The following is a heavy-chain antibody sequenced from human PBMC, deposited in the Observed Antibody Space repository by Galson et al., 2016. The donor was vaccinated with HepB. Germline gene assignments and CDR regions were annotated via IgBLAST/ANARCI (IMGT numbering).Heavy chain of an antibody. D-gene: IGHD1-26*01. CDR1: GFTFSGYW. CDR2: VKGDGSQR. Sequence: SLRLSCAASGFTFSGYWLSWVRQAPGKGLEWVANVKGDGSQRDYADSVKGRFTISRDNSKNTLYLQMNSLRAEDTAVYYCAKIVGFKVGYFDYWGQGTLVTVSS. CDR3: AKIVGFKVGYFDY. V-gene: IGHV3-7*03. J-gene: IGHJ4*02.